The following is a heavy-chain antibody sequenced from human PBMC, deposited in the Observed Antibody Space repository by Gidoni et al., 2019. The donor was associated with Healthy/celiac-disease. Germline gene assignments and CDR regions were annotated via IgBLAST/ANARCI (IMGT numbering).Heavy chain of an antibody. Sequence: QVPLHPWRARLLTPSQTLSLTSAAYGGSFSGYYLTWIRQHPGKGLEWIGEINHRGSTNYNPSLKSRVTISVDTSKNQFSLKLSSVTAADTAVYYCARGADYDSSGHDYWGQGTLVTVSS. D-gene: IGHD3-22*01. V-gene: IGHV4-34*01. CDR1: GGSFSGYY. CDR2: INHRGST. CDR3: ARGADYDSSGHDY. J-gene: IGHJ4*02.